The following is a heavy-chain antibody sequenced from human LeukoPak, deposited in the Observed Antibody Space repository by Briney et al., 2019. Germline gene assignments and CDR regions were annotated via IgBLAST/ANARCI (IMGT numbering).Heavy chain of an antibody. Sequence: SETLSLTCTVSGGSISSYYWSWIRQPPGKGLEWIGYIYHSGSTYYNPSLKSRVTISVDRSKNQFSLKLSSVTAADTAVYYCARDALSSHFDYWGQGTLVTVSS. CDR2: IYHSGST. V-gene: IGHV4-59*12. J-gene: IGHJ4*02. D-gene: IGHD6-13*01. CDR3: ARDALSSHFDY. CDR1: GGSISSYY.